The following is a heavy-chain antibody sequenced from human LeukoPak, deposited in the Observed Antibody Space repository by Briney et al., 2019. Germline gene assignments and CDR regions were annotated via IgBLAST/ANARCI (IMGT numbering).Heavy chain of an antibody. CDR1: GFTFSSYW. D-gene: IGHD3-22*01. CDR3: ARDLIDYDSSEGY. CDR2: IKQDGSEK. J-gene: IGHJ4*02. Sequence: PGGSPRLSCAASGFTFSSYWMSWVRQAPGKGLEWVANIKQDGSEKYYVDSVKGRFTISRDNAKNSLYLQMNSLRAEDTAVYYCARDLIDYDSSEGYWGQGTLVTVSS. V-gene: IGHV3-7*01.